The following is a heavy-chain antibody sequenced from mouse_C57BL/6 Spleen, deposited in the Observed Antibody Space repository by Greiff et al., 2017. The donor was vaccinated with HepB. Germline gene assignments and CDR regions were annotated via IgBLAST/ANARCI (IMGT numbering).Heavy chain of an antibody. Sequence: VQLQQPGAELVKPGASVKMSCKASGYTFTSYWITWVKQRPGQGLEWIGDIYPGSGSTNYNEKFKSKATLTVDTSSSTAYMQLSSLTSEDAAVYYCARFIEYGGGFDCWGQGTTLTVSS. V-gene: IGHV1-55*01. D-gene: IGHD1-1*01. J-gene: IGHJ2*01. CDR1: GYTFTSYW. CDR3: ARFIEYGGGFDC. CDR2: IYPGSGST.